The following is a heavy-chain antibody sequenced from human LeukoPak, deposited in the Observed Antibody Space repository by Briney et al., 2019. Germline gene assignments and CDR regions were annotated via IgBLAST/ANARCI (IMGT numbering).Heavy chain of an antibody. CDR3: ARQNDFRLDY. V-gene: IGHV5-51*01. Sequence: GESLKISCKGSGYTFSSYWIGWVRQMPGKDLEWMGIIYPGDSDTRYSPSLQGQVTISVDTSIGTAYLQWSSLKASGTAIYYCARQNDFRLDYWGQGTLVTVSS. J-gene: IGHJ4*02. CDR1: GYTFSSYW. CDR2: IYPGDSDT. D-gene: IGHD3-3*01.